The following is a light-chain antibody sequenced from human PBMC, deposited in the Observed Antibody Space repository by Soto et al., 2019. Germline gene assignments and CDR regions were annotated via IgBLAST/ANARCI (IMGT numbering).Light chain of an antibody. Sequence: EIVMTQSPATLSVSPGERATLSCRASQNVNSNLAWYQQKPGQAPRLLIYGASTRATGIPARFSGSGSGTEFSLNITSLQSEDFAVYYCQQYNNWPPITFGQGTRLEIK. CDR1: QNVNSN. V-gene: IGKV3-15*01. CDR2: GAS. J-gene: IGKJ5*01. CDR3: QQYNNWPPIT.